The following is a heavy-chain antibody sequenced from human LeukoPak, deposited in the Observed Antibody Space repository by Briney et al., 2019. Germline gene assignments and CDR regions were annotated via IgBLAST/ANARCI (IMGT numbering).Heavy chain of an antibody. D-gene: IGHD3-10*01. CDR1: GGFITSYY. J-gene: IGHJ5*02. Sequence: SLTLSLTCSVSGGFITSYYWNWVRQPPGKGLEWIGCFYSSGTTNYNPSLKSPDSISLDTPKNQLSLKLYSVTAADTAVYYCARLQMVRGARGWSDPWGQGTLVTVSS. CDR2: FYSSGTT. V-gene: IGHV4-4*09. CDR3: ARLQMVRGARGWSDP.